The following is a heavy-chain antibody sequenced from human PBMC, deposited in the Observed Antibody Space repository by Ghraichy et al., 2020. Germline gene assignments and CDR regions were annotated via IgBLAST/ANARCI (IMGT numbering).Heavy chain of an antibody. J-gene: IGHJ6*02. CDR3: AKSDGGNRYYYYGMDV. CDR1: GGSITGNPYY. CDR2: IFYSGTT. Sequence: SETPSLTCTVSGGSITGNPYYWGWIRQPPGKGLEWIGTIFYSGTTYFNPSLKSRLTISIDTSKTQFSLKLSSVTAADSAVYYCAKSDGGNRYYYYGMDVWGQGTTVIVSS. D-gene: IGHD4-23*01. V-gene: IGHV4-39*05.